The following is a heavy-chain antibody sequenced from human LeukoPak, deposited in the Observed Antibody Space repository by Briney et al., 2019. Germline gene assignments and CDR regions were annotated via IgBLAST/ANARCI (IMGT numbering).Heavy chain of an antibody. CDR3: GRDPEVPDSFSYMDV. V-gene: IGHV3-21*01. CDR1: GFTFSSYS. J-gene: IGHJ6*03. Sequence: GGSLRLSCVASGFTFSSYSMFWVRQAPGKGLEWVSAISTGSNYIHYADSVRGRFTISRDNAEHILFLQVNSESAEHAPVYYCGRDPEVPDSFSYMDVWGKGTTVTVSS. CDR2: ISTGSNYI.